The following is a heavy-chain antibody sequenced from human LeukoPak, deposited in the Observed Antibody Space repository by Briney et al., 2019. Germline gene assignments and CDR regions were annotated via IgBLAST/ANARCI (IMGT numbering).Heavy chain of an antibody. V-gene: IGHV3-23*01. CDR1: GFTFSSYA. Sequence: HPGGSLRLSCAASGFTFSSYAMSWVRQAPGKGLEWVSGIGGSGDMTNYADSVKGRFTISRDNPKNTLHLQMNSLRAEDTALYYCAKGSAVTSFEGRHWGQGTLVTVSS. CDR3: AKGSAVTSFEGRH. J-gene: IGHJ4*02. D-gene: IGHD4-17*01. CDR2: IGGSGDMT.